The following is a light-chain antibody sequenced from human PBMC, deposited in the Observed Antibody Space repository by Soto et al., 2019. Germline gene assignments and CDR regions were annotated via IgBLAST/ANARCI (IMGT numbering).Light chain of an antibody. V-gene: IGLV4-69*01. Sequence: QLVLTQSPSASASLGASVKFTCTLTSGHSDFAIAWHQQQPEKGPRYLMKLNSDGSHSKGDGIPDRFSGSSSGAERYLTISSLQSEDEADYYCQTWGTGSVVFGGGTKLTVL. J-gene: IGLJ2*01. CDR3: QTWGTGSVV. CDR1: SGHSDFA. CDR2: LNSDGSH.